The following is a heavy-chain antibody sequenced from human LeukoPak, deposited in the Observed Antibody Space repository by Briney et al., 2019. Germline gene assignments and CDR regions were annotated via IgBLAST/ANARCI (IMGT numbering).Heavy chain of an antibody. J-gene: IGHJ4*02. CDR3: ARDSPPDY. V-gene: IGHV3-74*01. CDR2: IYNDGSTT. CDR1: GFMFSKSW. Sequence: GGSLSLSCAASGFMFSKSWMHWVRQVPGKGLVWVARIYNDGSTTNYADSVKGRFTISRDNAKNSLYLQMNSLRAEDTALYYCARDSPPDYWGQGTLVTVSS.